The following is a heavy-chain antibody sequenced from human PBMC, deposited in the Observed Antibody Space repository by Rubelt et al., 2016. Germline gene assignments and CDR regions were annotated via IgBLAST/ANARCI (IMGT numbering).Heavy chain of an antibody. Sequence: GLVKPSETLSLTCTVSGGSISSSSYYWGWIRQPPGKGLEWIGSIYYSGSTYYNPSLKSRVTISVDTSKNQFSLKLSSVTAADTDVYYCARNGYSRFGYWGQGTLVTVSS. V-gene: IGHV4-39*07. D-gene: IGHD6-13*01. CDR1: GGSISSSSYY. J-gene: IGHJ4*02. CDR2: IYYSGST. CDR3: ARNGYSRFGY.